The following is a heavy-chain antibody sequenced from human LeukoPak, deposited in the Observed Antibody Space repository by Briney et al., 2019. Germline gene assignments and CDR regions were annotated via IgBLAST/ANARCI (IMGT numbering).Heavy chain of an antibody. Sequence: ASVKVSCKASGYAFTNYYMSWVRQAPGQGPEWMGAIDPSSGETQFAPKFESRVTVTADTSTRTVYMEMSSLRSEDTAVYYCARSHGIRYDAFDIWGQGTMVTVSS. CDR1: GYAFTNYY. CDR2: IDPSSGET. J-gene: IGHJ3*02. D-gene: IGHD1-14*01. V-gene: IGHV1-46*01. CDR3: ARSHGIRYDAFDI.